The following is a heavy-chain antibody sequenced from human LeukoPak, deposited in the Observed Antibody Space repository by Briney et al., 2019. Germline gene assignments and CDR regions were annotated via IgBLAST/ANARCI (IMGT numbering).Heavy chain of an antibody. CDR3: ARDLGVGARGGSYYFDY. J-gene: IGHJ4*02. V-gene: IGHV1-2*06. Sequence: ASVKVSCKASGYTFTGYYMHWVRQAPGQGLEWMGRINPNSGGTNYAQKFQGRVTITTDESTSTAYMELSSLRSEDTAVYYCARDLGVGARGGSYYFDYWGQGTLVTVSS. CDR2: INPNSGGT. CDR1: GYTFTGYY. D-gene: IGHD1-26*01.